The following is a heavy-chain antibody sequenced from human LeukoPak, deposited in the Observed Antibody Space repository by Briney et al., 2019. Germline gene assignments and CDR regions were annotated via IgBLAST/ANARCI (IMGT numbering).Heavy chain of an antibody. Sequence: GASVKVSCKASGYTFTGYYMHWVRQAPGQGLEWMGWINPNSGGTNYAQKFQGRVTMTRDTSISTAYMELSRLRSDDTAVYYCARVVVVPAAPEGGTLFDYWGQGTLVTVSS. J-gene: IGHJ4*02. V-gene: IGHV1-2*02. D-gene: IGHD2-2*01. CDR2: INPNSGGT. CDR1: GYTFTGYY. CDR3: ARVVVVPAAPEGGTLFDY.